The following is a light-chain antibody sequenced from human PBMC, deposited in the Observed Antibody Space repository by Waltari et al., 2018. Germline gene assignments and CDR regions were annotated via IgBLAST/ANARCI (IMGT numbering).Light chain of an antibody. CDR2: GAS. Sequence: EIVLTQSPGTLPLSPGARATLSCRASQSVSRTLAWYQQKPGQAPRLLIYGASTRATGIPERFRGGGSGTDFSLTISRLEPEDFAVYYCQHYVRLPATFGQGTKVEIK. J-gene: IGKJ1*01. V-gene: IGKV3-20*01. CDR3: QHYVRLPAT. CDR1: QSVSRT.